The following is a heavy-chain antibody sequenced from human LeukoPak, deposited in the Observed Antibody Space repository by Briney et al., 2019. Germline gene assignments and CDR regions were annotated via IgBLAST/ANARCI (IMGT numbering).Heavy chain of an antibody. CDR1: GYSISSGYY. V-gene: IGHV4-38-2*02. D-gene: IGHD5-24*01. CDR3: ARDGYNPVAFDI. J-gene: IGHJ3*02. CDR2: IYYSGST. Sequence: SETLSLTCTVSGYSISSGYYWGWIRQPPGKGLEWIGSIYYSGSTYYNPSLKSRVTISVDTSKNQFSLKLSSVTAADTAVYYCARDGYNPVAFDIWGQGTVVTVSS.